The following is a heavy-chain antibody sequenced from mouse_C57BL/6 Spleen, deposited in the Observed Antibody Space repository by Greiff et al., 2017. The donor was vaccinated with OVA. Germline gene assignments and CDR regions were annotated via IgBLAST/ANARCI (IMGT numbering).Heavy chain of an antibody. V-gene: IGHV1-20*01. CDR3: ARNSKSFYYFDY. CDR1: GYSFTGYF. CDR2: INPYNGDT. D-gene: IGHD2-5*01. Sequence: VQLQQSGPELVKPGDSVKISCKASGYSFTGYFMNWVMQSHGKSLEWIGRINPYNGDTFHNQQFKGKATLTVDKSSSTAHMELRSLTSEDSAVYYCARNSKSFYYFDYWGQGTTLTVSS. J-gene: IGHJ2*01.